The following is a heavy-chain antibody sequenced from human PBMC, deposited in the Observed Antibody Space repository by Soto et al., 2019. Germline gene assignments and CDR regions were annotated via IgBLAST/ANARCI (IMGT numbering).Heavy chain of an antibody. D-gene: IGHD1-26*01. CDR1: GFTFSRYG. V-gene: IGHV3-23*01. CDR2: VRSDGDTT. J-gene: IGHJ4*02. CDR3: AESKRVGATTDGANC. Sequence: EVQVLESGGGLVQPGGSLRLSCAASGFTFSRYGMNWVRQAPGKGLEWVSGVRSDGDTTYNADSVKGRFTVSRDNFKNTVNLQNNNLKSQGTAGKYFAESKRVGATTDGANCWGQGTLVTVSS.